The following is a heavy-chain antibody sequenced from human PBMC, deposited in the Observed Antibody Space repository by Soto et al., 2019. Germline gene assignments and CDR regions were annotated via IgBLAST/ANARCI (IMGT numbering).Heavy chain of an antibody. V-gene: IGHV1-2*02. CDR3: ARQFCDGTSCQWYFDI. CDR1: GYQFTGSY. J-gene: IGHJ4*02. CDR2: INPDTGST. D-gene: IGHD3-9*01. Sequence: QVRLLQSGPEVQRPGASTNISCQASGYQFTGSYLHWLRRAPGQPPQWMGMINPDTGSTTYAQTFQGRVAMPTDRSTGTVYLGLDRLGADDSATYYCARQFCDGTSCQWYFDIWGQGTSVTVS.